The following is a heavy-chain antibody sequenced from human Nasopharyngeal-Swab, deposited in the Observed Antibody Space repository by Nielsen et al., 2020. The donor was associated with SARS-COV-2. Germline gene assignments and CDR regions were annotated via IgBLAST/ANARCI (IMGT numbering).Heavy chain of an antibody. D-gene: IGHD2-15*01. J-gene: IGHJ4*02. CDR2: MSYDGSRQ. V-gene: IGHV3-30*18. CDR1: GFTISSNG. CDR3: AKEGKFCSGSSCYYPFEY. Sequence: GESLKISCAASGFTISSNGMNWVRQAPGKGLEWVAFMSYDGSRQQYADSVKGRFTISRDTSKNTLLLEMNSLRPEDTAVYYCAKEGKFCSGSSCYYPFEYWGQGTLVTVSS.